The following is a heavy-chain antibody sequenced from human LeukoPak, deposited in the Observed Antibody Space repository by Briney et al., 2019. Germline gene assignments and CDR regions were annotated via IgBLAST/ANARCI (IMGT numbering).Heavy chain of an antibody. CDR1: GFTFSSYS. V-gene: IGHV3-21*01. J-gene: IGHJ4*02. Sequence: GGSLRLSCAASGFTFSSYSMNWVRQAPGKGLEWVSSISSSSSYIYYADSVKGRFTISRDNSKNTLSLQMNSLRVEDTAMYYCARPSSTTFSPSDLWGQGTLVTVSS. D-gene: IGHD2/OR15-2a*01. CDR2: ISSSSSYI. CDR3: ARPSSTTFSPSDL.